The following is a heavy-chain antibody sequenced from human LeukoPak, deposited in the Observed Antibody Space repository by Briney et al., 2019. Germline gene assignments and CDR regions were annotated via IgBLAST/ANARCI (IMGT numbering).Heavy chain of an antibody. CDR1: GFTFSSYA. V-gene: IGHV3-23*01. Sequence: GGSLRLSCAASGFTFSSYAMSWVRQAPGKGLEWVSAISGSGGSTHYADSVKGRFTISRDNSKNTLYLQMNSLRAEDTAVYYCAKGDSSGWYGPFDYWGQGTLVTVSS. CDR3: AKGDSSGWYGPFDY. J-gene: IGHJ4*02. D-gene: IGHD6-19*01. CDR2: ISGSGGST.